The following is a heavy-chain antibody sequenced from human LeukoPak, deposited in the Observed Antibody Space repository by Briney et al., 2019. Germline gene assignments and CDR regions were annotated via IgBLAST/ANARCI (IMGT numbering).Heavy chain of an antibody. D-gene: IGHD1-1*01. Sequence: RGSLRLTCAASRFRFSDYSMNWVRQAPGKGLERVSYIGISSGNTNYADSVKGRFTISGDKAKNSLYLQMNSLRVEGTAVYYCARDYRYAFDNWGQGTLVTVSS. V-gene: IGHV3-48*01. CDR3: ARDYRYAFDN. J-gene: IGHJ4*02. CDR1: RFRFSDYS. CDR2: IGISSGNT.